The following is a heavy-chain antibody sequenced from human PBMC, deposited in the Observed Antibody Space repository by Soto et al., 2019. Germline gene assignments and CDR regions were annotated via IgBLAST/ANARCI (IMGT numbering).Heavy chain of an antibody. Sequence: QVQLVQSGAEVKKPGSSVKVSCKASGGTFSSYAISWVRQAPGQGLEWMGGIIPIFGTANYAQKFQGRVTITADESTSTAYMELSSLRSEDTALYYCARGGSHQLPIQSNSFDPWGHGTLVTVSS. V-gene: IGHV1-69*01. CDR2: IIPIFGTA. J-gene: IGHJ5*02. D-gene: IGHD2-2*01. CDR3: ARGGSHQLPIQSNSFDP. CDR1: GGTFSSYA.